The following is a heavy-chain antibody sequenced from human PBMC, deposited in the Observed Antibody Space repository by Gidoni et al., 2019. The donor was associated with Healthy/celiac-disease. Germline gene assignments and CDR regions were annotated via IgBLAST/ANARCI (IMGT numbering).Heavy chain of an antibody. J-gene: IGHJ4*02. CDR1: GFPFSNAW. Sequence: EVQLVESGGGLVKPGGSLRLSCAASGFPFSNAWMSWVRQAPGKGLEWVGRIKSKTDGGTTDYAAPVKGRFTISRDDSKNTLYLQMNSLKTEDTAVYYCTTVVDSYYYDSSGYYSTYYFDYWGQGTLVTVSS. D-gene: IGHD3-22*01. V-gene: IGHV3-15*01. CDR2: IKSKTDGGTT. CDR3: TTVVDSYYYDSSGYYSTYYFDY.